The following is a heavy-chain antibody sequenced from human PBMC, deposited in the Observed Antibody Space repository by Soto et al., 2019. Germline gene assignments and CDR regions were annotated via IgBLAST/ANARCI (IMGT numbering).Heavy chain of an antibody. CDR2: IIPILGIA. CDR1: GGTFSSYT. D-gene: IGHD2-2*01. J-gene: IGHJ5*02. V-gene: IGHV1-69*08. CDR3: ARDAGRIVVVPAPLGGAQSWFDP. Sequence: QVQLVQSGAEVKKPGSSVKVSCKASGGTFSSYTISWVRQAPGQGLEWMGRIIPILGIANYAQKFQGRVTITADKSTSTAYMELSSLRSDATAVYYCARDAGRIVVVPAPLGGAQSWFDPWGQGTLVTVSS.